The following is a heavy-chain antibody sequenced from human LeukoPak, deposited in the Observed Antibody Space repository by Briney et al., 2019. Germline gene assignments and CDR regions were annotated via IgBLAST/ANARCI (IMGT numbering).Heavy chain of an antibody. Sequence: GGSLRLSCAASGFSFSDYTMHWVRQAPGKGLEWVAFISNDGNNKYSADAVKGRFTISRDNSKNTLFLEMSNLRPEDTAVYYCARPGHGNYGPVGYGGQETLVTVSS. J-gene: IGHJ4*02. D-gene: IGHD3-22*01. CDR2: ISNDGNNK. V-gene: IGHV3-30*04. CDR1: GFSFSDYT. CDR3: ARPGHGNYGPVGY.